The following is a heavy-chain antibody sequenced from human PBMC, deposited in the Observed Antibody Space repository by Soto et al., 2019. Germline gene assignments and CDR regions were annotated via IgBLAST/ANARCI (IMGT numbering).Heavy chain of an antibody. Sequence: SETLSLTCSVSGGSISRKSYSWGWIRQPPGKGLEWIGSIYYSGSTYYNPSLKSRVTISVDTSKNQFSLKLSSVTAADTAVYYCARQSRYYFDYWGQGTLVTVSS. CDR3: ARQSRYYFDY. D-gene: IGHD6-13*01. J-gene: IGHJ4*02. V-gene: IGHV4-39*01. CDR1: GGSISRKSYS. CDR2: IYYSGST.